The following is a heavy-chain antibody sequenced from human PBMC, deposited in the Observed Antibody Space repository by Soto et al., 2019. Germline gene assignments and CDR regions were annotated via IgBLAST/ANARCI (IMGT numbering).Heavy chain of an antibody. CDR1: GGTFSSYT. CDR3: AREPYGSGGSCYYYYGMDV. CDR2: IIPILGIA. J-gene: IGHJ6*02. V-gene: IGHV1-69*08. D-gene: IGHD2-15*01. Sequence: QVQLVQSGAEVKKPGSSVKVSCKASGGTFSSYTISWVRQAPGQGLEWMGRIIPILGIANYAQKFQGRVTXTXDXXTSTAYMELSGLRSEDTAVYYCAREPYGSGGSCYYYYGMDVWGQGTTVTVSS.